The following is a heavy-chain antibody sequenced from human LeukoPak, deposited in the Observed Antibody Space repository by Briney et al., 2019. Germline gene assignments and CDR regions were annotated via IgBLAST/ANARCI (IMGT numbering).Heavy chain of an antibody. D-gene: IGHD3-22*01. CDR3: AKAAATYYYDSSGSPFDY. CDR2: ISWNSGSI. V-gene: IGHV3-9*01. Sequence: GGSLRLSCAASGFTFDDYAMHWVRQAPGKGLEGVSGISWNSGSIGYADSVKGRFTISRDNAKNSLYLQMNSLRAEDTALYYCAKAAATYYYDSSGSPFDYWGQGTLVTVSS. J-gene: IGHJ4*02. CDR1: GFTFDDYA.